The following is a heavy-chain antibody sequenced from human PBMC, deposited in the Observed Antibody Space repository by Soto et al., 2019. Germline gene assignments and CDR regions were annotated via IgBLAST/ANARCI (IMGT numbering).Heavy chain of an antibody. Sequence: FVTLCHRCTVAWGSSDDFDGRWIRQPPGKGLEWIGYIYYSDSGSTNHNPSLKSRVTISVDTSKNQFSLKLSSVTAADTAVYYCARWGRCSGGSCYLDYWGQGILVTSPQ. CDR2: IYYSDSGST. D-gene: IGHD2-15*01. J-gene: IGHJ4*02. CDR3: ARWGRCSGGSCYLDY. V-gene: IGHV4-59*08. CDR1: WGSSDDFD.